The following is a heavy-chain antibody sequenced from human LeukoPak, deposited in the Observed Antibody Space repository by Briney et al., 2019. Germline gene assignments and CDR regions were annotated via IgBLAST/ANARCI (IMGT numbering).Heavy chain of an antibody. Sequence: SETLSLTCAVSGGSINTYYWSWIRQPPGKGLEWIGYFSYSGGPNYNPSLKSRVTISVDTSKNQFSLKLSSVTAADTAVYYCARPQYCGSNCYHAFEIWGQGTLVTLSS. CDR2: FSYSGGP. CDR1: GGSINTYY. D-gene: IGHD2-21*01. V-gene: IGHV4-59*08. J-gene: IGHJ3*02. CDR3: ARPQYCGSNCYHAFEI.